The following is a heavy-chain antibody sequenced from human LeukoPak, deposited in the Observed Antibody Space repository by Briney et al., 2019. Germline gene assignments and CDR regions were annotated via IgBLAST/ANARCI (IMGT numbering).Heavy chain of an antibody. V-gene: IGHV6-1*01. CDR2: TYYRSKWYN. CDR3: AREAEHGYGDYRRYYYGMDV. D-gene: IGHD4-17*01. J-gene: IGHJ6*02. CDR1: GDSVSSNSAA. Sequence: SQTLSLTCAISGDSVSSNSAAWNWIRQSPSRGLEWLGRTYYRSKWYNDYAVSVKSRITINPDTSKNQFSLQLNSVTPEDTAVYYCAREAEHGYGDYRRYYYGMDVWGQGTTVTVSS.